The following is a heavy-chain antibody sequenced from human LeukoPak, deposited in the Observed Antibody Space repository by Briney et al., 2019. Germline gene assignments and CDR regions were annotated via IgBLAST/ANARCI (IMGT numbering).Heavy chain of an antibody. CDR3: AKGGHSVIVVKIDY. Sequence: GGSLRLSCAASGCTFSSYAMSWVRQAPGKGLEWVSAISGSGGSTYYADSVKGRFTISRDNSKNTLYLQMNSLRAEDTAVYYCAKGGHSVIVVKIDYWGQGTLVTVSS. D-gene: IGHD3-22*01. CDR1: GCTFSSYA. CDR2: ISGSGGST. J-gene: IGHJ4*02. V-gene: IGHV3-23*01.